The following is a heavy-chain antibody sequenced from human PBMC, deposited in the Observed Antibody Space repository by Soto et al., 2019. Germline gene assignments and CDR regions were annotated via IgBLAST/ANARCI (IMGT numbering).Heavy chain of an antibody. D-gene: IGHD3-10*01. Sequence: AASVKVSCKASGYTFTSYGISWVRQAPGQGLERMGWISAYNGNTNYAQKLQGRVTMTTDTSTSTAYMELRSLRSDDTAVYYCAREYYPDSFFDYWGQGTLVTVSS. J-gene: IGHJ4*02. CDR1: GYTFTSYG. CDR3: AREYYPDSFFDY. V-gene: IGHV1-18*01. CDR2: ISAYNGNT.